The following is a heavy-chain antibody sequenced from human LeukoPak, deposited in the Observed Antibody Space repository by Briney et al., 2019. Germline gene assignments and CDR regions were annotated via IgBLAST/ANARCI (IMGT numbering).Heavy chain of an antibody. V-gene: IGHV3-74*01. J-gene: IGHJ5*02. D-gene: IGHD4-23*01. CDR1: GFTFSSSY. Sequence: QPGGSLRLFCAASGFTFSSSYTHCPRQAPGKALVWVSHINCYGSSTSYADSVKGRFTISRDNAKNTLYLQMNSLRAEDTAVYYCARDYDYGGNWFDPWGQGTLVTVSS. CDR2: INCYGSST. CDR3: ARDYDYGGNWFDP.